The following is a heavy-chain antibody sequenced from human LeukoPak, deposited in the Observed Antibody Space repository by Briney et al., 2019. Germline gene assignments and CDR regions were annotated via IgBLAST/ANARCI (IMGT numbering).Heavy chain of an antibody. CDR3: ARGYCGGGSCHSGFDY. CDR2: IYYRGST. V-gene: IGHV4-31*03. J-gene: IGHJ4*02. CDR1: GGSISSGGYY. Sequence: PSETLSLTCTVSGGSISSGGYYWSWIRQHPGKGVEWIGYIYYRGSTYYNPSLKSRVTISVDTSKNQFCLKLSSVTGAGRAVHYCARGYCGGGSCHSGFDYSGQGTLGTVSS. D-gene: IGHD2-15*01.